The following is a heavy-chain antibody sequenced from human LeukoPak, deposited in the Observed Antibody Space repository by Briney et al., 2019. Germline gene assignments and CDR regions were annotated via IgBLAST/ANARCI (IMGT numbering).Heavy chain of an antibody. Sequence: PGGSLRLSCAASGFSFSSHWMSWVRQAPGKGLEWVANIKQDGSDKHYVYSVKGRFTISRDNTKTYFYLQMNSLRAEDTAVYYCTRYSYNSGPNDYWGQGILVTVSS. D-gene: IGHD3-10*01. CDR1: GFSFSSHW. V-gene: IGHV3-7*01. CDR2: IKQDGSDK. CDR3: TRYSYNSGPNDY. J-gene: IGHJ4*02.